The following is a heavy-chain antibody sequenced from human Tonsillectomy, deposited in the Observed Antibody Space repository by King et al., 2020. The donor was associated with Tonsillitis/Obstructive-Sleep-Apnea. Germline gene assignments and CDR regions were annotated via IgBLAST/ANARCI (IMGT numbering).Heavy chain of an antibody. CDR3: AREGIYDSSDYADAFDI. CDR1: GFTFSSYA. Sequence: VQLVESGGGVVQPGRSLRLSSAASGFTFSSYAIHWVRQAPGKGLEWVAVISYDGTNKYYADSVEGRFTISRDNSKNTLDLQMNSLRPDDTAVYYCAREGIYDSSDYADAFDIWGQGTMVTVSS. CDR2: ISYDGTNK. V-gene: IGHV3-30*04. D-gene: IGHD3-22*01. J-gene: IGHJ3*02.